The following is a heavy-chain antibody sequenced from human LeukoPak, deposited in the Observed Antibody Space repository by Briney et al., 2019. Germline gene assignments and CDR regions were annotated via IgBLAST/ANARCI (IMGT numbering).Heavy chain of an antibody. V-gene: IGHV1-46*01. J-gene: IGHJ5*02. CDR2: INPSDGSA. D-gene: IGHD3-22*01. CDR3: AREEPDYDTSGYPFFDP. Sequence: ASVKVSCKASGGSFGGYAINWLRQAPGQGLEWMGIINPSDGSANYPQNFQGRITMTRDTSTSTVYMELLSLRSDDTGMYYCAREEPDYDTSGYPFFDPWGQGTLVTVSS. CDR1: GGSFGGYA.